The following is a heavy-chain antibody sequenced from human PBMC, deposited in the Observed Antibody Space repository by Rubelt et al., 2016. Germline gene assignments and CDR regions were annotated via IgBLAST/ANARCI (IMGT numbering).Heavy chain of an antibody. CDR3: AREGGVSGSYFFDY. CDR1: GGSISSSSYY. J-gene: IGHJ4*02. V-gene: IGHV4-39*07. CDR2: IYYSGST. D-gene: IGHD3-10*01. Sequence: QLQLQESGPGLVKPSETLSLTCTVSGGSISSSSYYWGWIRQPPGKGLEWIGYIYYSGSTYYNPSLKSRVTISVDTSKNQFSLKLSSVTAADTAVYYCAREGGVSGSYFFDYWGQGTLVTVSS.